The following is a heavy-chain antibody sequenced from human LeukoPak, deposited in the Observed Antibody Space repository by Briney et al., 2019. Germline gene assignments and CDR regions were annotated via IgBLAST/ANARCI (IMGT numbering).Heavy chain of an antibody. CDR2: IYHSGST. D-gene: IGHD3-10*01. V-gene: IGHV4-30-2*01. CDR3: ASSAQPSRLRGGDAFDI. CDR1: GGSISSGGYY. Sequence: TASETLSLTCTVSGGSISSGGYYWSWIRQPPGKGLEWIGYIYHSGSTYYNPSLKSRVTISVDRSKNQFSLKLSSVTAADTAVYYCASSAQPSRLRGGDAFDIWGQGTMVTVSS. J-gene: IGHJ3*02.